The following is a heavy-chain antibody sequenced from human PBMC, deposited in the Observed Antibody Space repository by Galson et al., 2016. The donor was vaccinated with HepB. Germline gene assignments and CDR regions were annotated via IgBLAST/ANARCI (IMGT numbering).Heavy chain of an antibody. J-gene: IGHJ6*02. CDR2: IYYNGIT. CDR3: AREMWGNERFNYGMDV. CDR1: GASISRGGDF. Sequence: TLSLTCTVSGASISRGGDFWNWIRQHPGKGLEWIGYIYYNGITSYKPSLKCRVSISLDTSKNQFSLNLSSVTAADTAVYYCAREMWGNERFNYGMDVWGQGTTVTVSS. V-gene: IGHV4-31*03. D-gene: IGHD1-1*01.